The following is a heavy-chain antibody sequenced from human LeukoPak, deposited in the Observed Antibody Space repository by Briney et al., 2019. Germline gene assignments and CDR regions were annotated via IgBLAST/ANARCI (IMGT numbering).Heavy chain of an antibody. CDR3: ARRGYCSGGNCYVFDY. D-gene: IGHD2-15*01. V-gene: IGHV4-59*08. CDR1: GGSISSYH. Sequence: PSERLSLTCTVSGGSISSYHWNWIRQPPGKGLEWIGYIHYSGSTNYNPSLKSRVTISVDTSKNQFSLKLSSVTAADTAVYYCARRGYCSGGNCYVFDYWGQGMLVTVSS. CDR2: IHYSGST. J-gene: IGHJ4*02.